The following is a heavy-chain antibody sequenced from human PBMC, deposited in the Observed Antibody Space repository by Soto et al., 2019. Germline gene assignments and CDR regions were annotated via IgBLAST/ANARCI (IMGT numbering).Heavy chain of an antibody. J-gene: IGHJ4*02. Sequence: VPGKGLEWVGRIRSKADNYATAYSVSAKGRFTISRDDSENVAYLQMNSLKVEDTGVYYCSRPATNDFDYWGQGALVTVSS. D-gene: IGHD6-25*01. V-gene: IGHV3-73*01. CDR2: IRSKADNYAT. CDR3: SRPATNDFDY.